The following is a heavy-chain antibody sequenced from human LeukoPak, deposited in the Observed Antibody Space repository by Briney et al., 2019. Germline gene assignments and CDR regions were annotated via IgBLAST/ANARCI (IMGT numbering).Heavy chain of an antibody. CDR3: AREVGRGLFDY. J-gene: IGHJ4*02. V-gene: IGHV4-4*02. Sequence: SETLSLTCAVSGGSINSSNWWSWVRQPPGKGLEWIGEIYHSGSTKCNPSLKSRVTISVDKSKNQFSLKLNPVTAADTAVYYCAREVGRGLFDYWGQGTLVTVSS. D-gene: IGHD1-26*01. CDR2: IYHSGST. CDR1: GGSINSSNW.